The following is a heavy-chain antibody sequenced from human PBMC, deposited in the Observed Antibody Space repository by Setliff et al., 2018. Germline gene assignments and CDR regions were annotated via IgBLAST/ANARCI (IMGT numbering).Heavy chain of an antibody. D-gene: IGHD3-16*02. Sequence: GGSLRLSCAASGFTFDDYTMHWVRQAPGKGLEWVSLISWDGGSTYYADSVKGRFTISRDNSKNSLYLQMNSLRTEDTALYYCARDRGQVTVNNRYGFYYYGMDVWGQGTTVTVSS. CDR1: GFTFDDYT. CDR3: ARDRGQVTVNNRYGFYYYGMDV. CDR2: ISWDGGST. V-gene: IGHV3-43*01. J-gene: IGHJ6*02.